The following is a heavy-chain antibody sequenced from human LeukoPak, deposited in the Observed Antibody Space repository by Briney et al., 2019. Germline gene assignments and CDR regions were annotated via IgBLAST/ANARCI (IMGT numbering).Heavy chain of an antibody. J-gene: IGHJ4*02. CDR3: ARGPLYSSAWYDY. V-gene: IGHV4-59*01. Sequence: PSETLSLTCTVSGDSIGTYYWSWIRQPPGKGLEWIGYIYYSGSTNYNPSLKSRVTISVDTSKNQFSLKLTSVTAADTAVYYCARGPLYSSAWYDYWGQGTLVTVSS. D-gene: IGHD6-19*01. CDR1: GDSIGTYY. CDR2: IYYSGST.